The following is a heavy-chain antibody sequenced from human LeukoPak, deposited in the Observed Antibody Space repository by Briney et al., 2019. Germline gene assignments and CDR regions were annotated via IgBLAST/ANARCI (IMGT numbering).Heavy chain of an antibody. D-gene: IGHD3-3*01. Sequence: GGSLRLSSAASGFTFSTYWMSWVRQAPGKGLEWVANIKQDGSEKYYVDSVKGRFTISRDNAKKSLYLQMNSLRAEDTAVYYCASGFLDDFGSGHFWGQGTLVTVSS. CDR3: ASGFLDDFGSGHF. CDR1: GFTFSTYW. V-gene: IGHV3-7*01. J-gene: IGHJ4*02. CDR2: IKQDGSEK.